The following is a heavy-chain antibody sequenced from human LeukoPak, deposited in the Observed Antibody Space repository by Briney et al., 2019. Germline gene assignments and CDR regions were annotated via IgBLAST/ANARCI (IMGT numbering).Heavy chain of an antibody. CDR2: IYHSGST. D-gene: IGHD1-26*01. V-gene: IGHV4-38-2*02. CDR3: ACMGCIAGELEIDY. Sequence: SETLSLTCTVSGFSISSGYYWGWIRQPPGKGLEWIGSIYHSGSTYYNPSLKSRVTISVDTSKNQFSLKLSSVTAADTAVYYCACMGCIAGELEIDYWGQGTLVTVSS. J-gene: IGHJ4*02. CDR1: GFSISSGYY.